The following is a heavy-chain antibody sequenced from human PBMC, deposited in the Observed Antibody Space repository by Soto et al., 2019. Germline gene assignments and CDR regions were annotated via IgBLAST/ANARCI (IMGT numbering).Heavy chain of an antibody. V-gene: IGHV1-18*01. CDR2: ISAHNGNT. J-gene: IGHJ4*02. Sequence: QVHLVQSGAEVKKPGASVKVSCKGSGYGFTTYGITWVRQAPGQGLEWMAWISAHNGNTNYAQKLQGRVTVTRDTSTSTDYIELRSLRSDDTAVYYCARGRYGDYGGQGALVTVSS. CDR3: ARGRYGDY. CDR1: GYGFTTYG. D-gene: IGHD1-1*01.